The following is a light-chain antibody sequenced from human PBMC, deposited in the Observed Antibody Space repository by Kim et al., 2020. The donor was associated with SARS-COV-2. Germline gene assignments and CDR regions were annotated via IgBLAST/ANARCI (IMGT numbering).Light chain of an antibody. V-gene: IGLV2-14*04. CDR3: SSYTSSGTWV. J-gene: IGLJ3*02. CDR2: DVS. Sequence: GQSSTISCSGTSSDVGTHSHGSWHQQHRGKAPKLMIYDVSERPSGVSNRFSASKSGNTASLTISGLQAEDEADYYCSSYTSSGTWVFGGGTKLTVL. CDR1: SSDVGTHSH.